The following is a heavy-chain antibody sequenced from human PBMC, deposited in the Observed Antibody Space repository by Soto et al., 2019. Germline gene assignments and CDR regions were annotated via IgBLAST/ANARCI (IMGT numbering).Heavy chain of an antibody. CDR2: TYYRSKWHN. J-gene: IGHJ4*02. V-gene: IGHV6-1*01. CDR3: ARNLRPDFDY. CDR1: GDSVSSHSSA. Sequence: SQTLSLTCAISGDSVSSHSSAWNWIRQSPSRGLEWLGRTYYRSKWHNDYALSVKSRITINPDTSKNQFSLQLNSVTPEDTAVYYCARNLRPDFDYWGQGTLVTVSS.